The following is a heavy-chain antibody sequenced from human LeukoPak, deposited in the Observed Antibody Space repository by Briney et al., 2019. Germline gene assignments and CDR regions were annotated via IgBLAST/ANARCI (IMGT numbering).Heavy chain of an antibody. J-gene: IGHJ5*02. CDR1: GGSISSSSYY. D-gene: IGHD2-15*01. V-gene: IGHV4-39*07. CDR2: IYYSGST. Sequence: SETLSLTCTVSGGSISSSSYYWDWIRQPPGKGLEWIGSIYYSGSTYYNPSLKSRVTISVDTSKNQFSLKLSSVTAADTAVYYCASTGYCSGGSCLVNWFDPWGQGTLVTVSS. CDR3: ASTGYCSGGSCLVNWFDP.